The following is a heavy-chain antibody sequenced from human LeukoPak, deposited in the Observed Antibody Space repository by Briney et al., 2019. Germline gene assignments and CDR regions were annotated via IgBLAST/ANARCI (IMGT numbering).Heavy chain of an antibody. J-gene: IGHJ3*02. CDR2: INTKTGNP. Sequence: ASVKVSCKASGYTFTIYAVNWVRQAPGQGLEWMGWINTKTGNPTYAQGFTGRFVFSLGTSVTTAYLHISSLKDEDSAVYYCARSGFWTDHSAFDIWGQGTMVTVSS. V-gene: IGHV7-4-1*02. D-gene: IGHD3/OR15-3a*01. CDR1: GYTFTIYA. CDR3: ARSGFWTDHSAFDI.